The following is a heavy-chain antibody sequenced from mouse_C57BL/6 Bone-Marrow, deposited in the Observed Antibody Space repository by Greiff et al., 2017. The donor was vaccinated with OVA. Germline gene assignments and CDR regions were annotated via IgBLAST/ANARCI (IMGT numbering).Heavy chain of an antibody. CDR2: INPYNGGP. J-gene: IGHJ1*03. D-gene: IGHD1-1*01. V-gene: IGHV1-19*01. CDR3: ARDFIYYYGSSHWYFDV. Sequence: VQLKESGPVLVKPGASVKMSCKASGYTFTDYYMNWVKQSHGKSLEWIGVINPYNGGPSYNQKFKGKATLTVDKSSSTAYMELNRLTSEDSAVYYCARDFIYYYGSSHWYFDVWGTGTTVTVSS. CDR1: GYTFTDYY.